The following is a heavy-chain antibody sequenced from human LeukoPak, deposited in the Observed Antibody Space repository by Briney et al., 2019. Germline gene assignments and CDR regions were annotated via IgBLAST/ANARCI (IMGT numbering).Heavy chain of an antibody. CDR1: GGSISSSSYY. Sequence: PSETLSLTCTVSGGSISSSSYYWGWIRQPPGKGLEWIGEINHSGSTNYSPSLKSRVTISVDTSKNQFSLKLSSVTAADTAVYYCARPYGSGSYYRVEHWGQGTLVTVSS. J-gene: IGHJ4*02. CDR3: ARPYGSGSYYRVEH. D-gene: IGHD3-10*01. V-gene: IGHV4-39*07. CDR2: INHSGST.